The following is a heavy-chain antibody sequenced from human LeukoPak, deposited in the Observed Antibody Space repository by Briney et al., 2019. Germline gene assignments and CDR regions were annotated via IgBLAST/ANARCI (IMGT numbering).Heavy chain of an antibody. D-gene: IGHD5-18*01. V-gene: IGHV1-2*06. CDR3: ARASGYSYADY. Sequence: ASVKVSCXASGYAFAGYFIHWVRQAPGQGLEWMGRINPNSGGTDYGQKFQGRVTMTRDASITAAYMELSRLRSDDTAVYYCARASGYSYADYWGQGTLVTVSS. J-gene: IGHJ4*02. CDR1: GYAFAGYF. CDR2: INPNSGGT.